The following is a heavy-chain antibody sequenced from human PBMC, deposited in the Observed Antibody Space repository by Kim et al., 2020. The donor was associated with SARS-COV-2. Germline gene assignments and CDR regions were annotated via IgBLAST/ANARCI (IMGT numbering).Heavy chain of an antibody. CDR2: ISSSSTI. CDR3: ARESSRGDDY. D-gene: IGHD3-16*01. J-gene: IGHJ4*02. Sequence: GGSLRLSCAASGFTFSSYSMNWVRQAPGKGLEWVSYISSSSTIYYADSVKGRFTISRDNAKNSLYLQMNSLRDEDTAVYYCARESSRGDDYWGQGTLVTVSS. CDR1: GFTFSSYS. V-gene: IGHV3-48*02.